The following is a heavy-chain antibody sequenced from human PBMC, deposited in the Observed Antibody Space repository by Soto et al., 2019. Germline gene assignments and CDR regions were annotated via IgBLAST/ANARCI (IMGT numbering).Heavy chain of an antibody. D-gene: IGHD3-10*01. J-gene: IGHJ5*02. CDR3: ARRVFGSGGWYDP. CDR2: INGGKGNT. V-gene: IGHV1-3*01. CDR1: GYTFTNYA. Sequence: QVQLVQSGAEVKKPGASVKVSCKASGYTFTNYAIHWVRQAPGLGLEWMGWINGGKGNTEYSQKFQDRVTSTRDTSASPGYMELASLGFEDTAVYYCARRVFGSGGWYDPWGQGTLVTVSS.